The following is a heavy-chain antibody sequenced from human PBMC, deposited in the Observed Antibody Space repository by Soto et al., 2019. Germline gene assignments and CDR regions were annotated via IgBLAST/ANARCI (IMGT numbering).Heavy chain of an antibody. Sequence: GGSLRLSCAAFGFTFSSFWMSWVRQAPGKGLEWVANIKQDGSEKSYVDSVKGRFIISRDNVVNSLFLQMNNLGAEDTAVYYCTRAGSSKPNDFWGQGTLVTVSS. J-gene: IGHJ4*02. CDR3: TRAGSSKPNDF. CDR2: IKQDGSEK. CDR1: GFTFSSFW. V-gene: IGHV3-7*01. D-gene: IGHD1-1*01.